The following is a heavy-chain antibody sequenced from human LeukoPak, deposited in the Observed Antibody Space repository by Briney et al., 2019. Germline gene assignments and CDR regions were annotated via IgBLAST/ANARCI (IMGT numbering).Heavy chain of an antibody. J-gene: IGHJ6*03. D-gene: IGHD3-22*01. V-gene: IGHV4-34*01. Sequence: PSETLSLTCAVYGGSFSGYYWTWIRQAPGKGLEWIGEINPSGRISYNPSLKSRLTISVDASKNQFSLNLRSLTAADTAVYYRARGRQEVSMIVVVMTAVSYYLDVWGKGTTVTVS. CDR3: ARGRQEVSMIVVVMTAVSYYLDV. CDR1: GGSFSGYY. CDR2: INPSGRI.